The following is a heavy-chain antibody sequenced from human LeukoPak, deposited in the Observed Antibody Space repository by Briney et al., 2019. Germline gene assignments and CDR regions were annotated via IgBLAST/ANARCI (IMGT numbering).Heavy chain of an antibody. CDR1: GFTFSSYE. CDR3: ARDRRMATTHRRYMDV. J-gene: IGHJ6*03. CDR2: ISSSGSTI. V-gene: IGHV3-48*03. Sequence: GGSLRLSCAASGFTFSSYEMNWVRQAPGKGLEWVSYISSSGSTIYYADSVKGRFTISRDNAKNSLYLQMNSLRAEDTAVYYCARDRRMATTHRRYMDVWGKGTTVTISS. D-gene: IGHD5-24*01.